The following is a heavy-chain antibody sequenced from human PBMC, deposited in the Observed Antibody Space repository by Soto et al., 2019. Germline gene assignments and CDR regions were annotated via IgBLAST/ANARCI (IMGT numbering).Heavy chain of an antibody. D-gene: IGHD1-1*01. CDR1: GFTFNSYW. CDR2: IDSDGSST. V-gene: IGHV3-74*01. Sequence: EVQLVESGGGLVQPGGSLRLSCAASGFTFNSYWMHWVRQAPGKGLVWVSRIDSDGSSTSYADSVKGRFTISRDNAKNTLYLQMNSLGADDMAVYYCVKGGTYFDYWGQGTLVTVSS. CDR3: VKGGTYFDY. J-gene: IGHJ4*02.